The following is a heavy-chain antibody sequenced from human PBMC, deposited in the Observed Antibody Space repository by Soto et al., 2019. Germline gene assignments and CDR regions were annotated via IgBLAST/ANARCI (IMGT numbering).Heavy chain of an antibody. Sequence: GGSLRLSRAASGFTFSSYAMSWVRQAPGKGLEWVSAISGSGGSTYYADSVKGRFTISRDNSKNTLYLQMNSLRAEDTAVYYCAKRYQRSADYYYYGMDVWGQGTTVTVSS. CDR3: AKRYQRSADYYYYGMDV. CDR1: GFTFSSYA. V-gene: IGHV3-23*01. D-gene: IGHD1-20*01. J-gene: IGHJ6*02. CDR2: ISGSGGST.